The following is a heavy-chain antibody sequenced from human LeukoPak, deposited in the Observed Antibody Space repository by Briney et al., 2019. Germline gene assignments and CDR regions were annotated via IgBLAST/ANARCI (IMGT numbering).Heavy chain of an antibody. CDR2: ISGGGGTT. CDR3: AKDRYSKSGNWFDP. J-gene: IGHJ5*02. D-gene: IGHD4-11*01. V-gene: IGHV3-23*01. Sequence: AGGSLRLSCAASGFIFSEYAMNWVRHAPGKGLEWVSAISGGGGTTHYADPVKRRLAVPRDHSKNLLYLQMTNLRHEATALYYCAKDRYSKSGNWFDPWGQGTQVTVIS. CDR1: GFIFSEYA.